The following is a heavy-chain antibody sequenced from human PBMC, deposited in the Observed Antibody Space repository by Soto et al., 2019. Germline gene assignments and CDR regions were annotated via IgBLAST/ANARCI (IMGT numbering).Heavy chain of an antibody. CDR3: AKTMGDCSGGSCFGAYAMDV. V-gene: IGHV3-23*01. CDR1: GFTFSTYA. D-gene: IGHD2-15*01. J-gene: IGHJ6*02. CDR2: ISASGGNT. Sequence: GSLRLSCAGSGFTFSTYAMSWVRQAPGKGLDWVSVISASGGNTYYADSVKGRFTISRDNSKNTVSLQMNSLRAEDTAIYYCAKTMGDCSGGSCFGAYAMDVWGQGT.